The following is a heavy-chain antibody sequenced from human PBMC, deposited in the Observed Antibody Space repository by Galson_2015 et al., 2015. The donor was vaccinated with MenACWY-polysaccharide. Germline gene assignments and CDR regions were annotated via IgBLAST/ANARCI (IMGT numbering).Heavy chain of an antibody. D-gene: IGHD3-9*01. Sequence: SESLSLTCPVSGGSISRSYWNWIRQPPGEGMEWDGYIIYSGSTNNNTSLKSRVTMSVDTSKNQFSLKLTSVPAADTAIYYCARGFYDILTRYPKNFDYWGQGTLVTVSS. V-gene: IGHV4-59*08. CDR3: ARGFYDILTRYPKNFDY. J-gene: IGHJ4*02. CDR1: GGSISRSY. CDR2: IIYSGST.